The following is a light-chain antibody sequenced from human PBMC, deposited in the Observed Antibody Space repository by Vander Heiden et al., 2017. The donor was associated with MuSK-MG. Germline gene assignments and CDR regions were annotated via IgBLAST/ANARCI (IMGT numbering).Light chain of an antibody. CDR2: AAS. CDR3: QQSYSTPPWT. Sequence: DSQMTQSPSSLSASVGYRVTITCRASQSISSYLNWYQQKPGKAPKLLIYAASSLQSGVPPRFSGSGSGTDFTLTISSLQPEDFATYYCQQSYSTPPWTFGQGTKVEIK. J-gene: IGKJ1*01. CDR1: QSISSY. V-gene: IGKV1-39*01.